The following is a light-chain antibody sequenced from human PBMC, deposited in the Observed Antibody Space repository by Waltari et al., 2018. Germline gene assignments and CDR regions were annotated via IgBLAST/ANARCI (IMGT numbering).Light chain of an antibody. CDR2: QDT. V-gene: IGLV3-1*01. CDR1: NLGNKS. J-gene: IGLJ3*02. CDR3: QAWDSNVNWV. Sequence: YDLTQPPSVSVSPGQAASITCSGDNLGNKSVCWYQQKPGQSPLLLIYQDTKRPSGIPERFSGSVSGNTVTLTISATQALDEADYYCQAWDSNVNWVFGGGTKLTVL.